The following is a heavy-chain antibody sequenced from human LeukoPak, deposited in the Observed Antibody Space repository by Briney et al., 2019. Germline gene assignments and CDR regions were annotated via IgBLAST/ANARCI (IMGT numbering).Heavy chain of an antibody. D-gene: IGHD1-14*01. V-gene: IGHV3-74*01. J-gene: IGHJ6*02. CDR2: INSDGSST. CDR3: ATGQGHGMDV. Sequence: GGSLRLSSAASGFTFSSYWMHWVRHAPGKGLVWVSRINSDGSSTSYADSVKGRFTISRDNAKNTLYLQMNSLRAEDTAVYYCATGQGHGMDVWGQGTTVTVSS. CDR1: GFTFSSYW.